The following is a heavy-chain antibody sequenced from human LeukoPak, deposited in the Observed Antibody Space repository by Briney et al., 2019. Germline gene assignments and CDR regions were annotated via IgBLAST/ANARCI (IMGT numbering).Heavy chain of an antibody. V-gene: IGHV3-74*01. Sequence: GGSLRLSCAASGFTSSSYWMHWVRQAPGKGLVWVSRINSDGSSTSYADSVKGRFTISRDNAKNTLYLQMNSLRAEDTAVYYCARVVVPAAIDWFDPWGQGTLVTVSS. CDR2: INSDGSST. CDR3: ARVVVPAAIDWFDP. D-gene: IGHD2-2*01. CDR1: GFTSSSYW. J-gene: IGHJ5*02.